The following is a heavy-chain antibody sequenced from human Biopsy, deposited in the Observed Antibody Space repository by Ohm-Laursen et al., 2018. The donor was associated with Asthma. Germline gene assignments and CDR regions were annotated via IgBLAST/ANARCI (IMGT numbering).Heavy chain of an antibody. Sequence: SVKASCQAPGGTFSNFAISWVRQAPGHGLEWLGGTITVFGTTNYAQTLQGRVTISADESTSTAYMEVTRLRSEATAIYYCARCQVGYSSGWSLLLKKIYYSGMDVWGQGTAVTVSS. V-gene: IGHV1-69*13. CDR3: ARCQVGYSSGWSLLLKKIYYSGMDV. J-gene: IGHJ6*02. CDR2: TITVFGTT. D-gene: IGHD6-19*01. CDR1: GGTFSNFA.